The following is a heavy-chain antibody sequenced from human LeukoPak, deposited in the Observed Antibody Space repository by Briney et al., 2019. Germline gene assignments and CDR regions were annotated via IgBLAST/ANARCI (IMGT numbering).Heavy chain of an antibody. D-gene: IGHD3-22*01. CDR1: GFTFSSYA. CDR3: AKVGDSSGYYHVGYDY. J-gene: IGHJ4*02. Sequence: GGSLRLSCAASGFTFSSYAMSWVRQAPGKGLEWVSAISGSGGSTYYADSVKGRFTISRDNSKNTLYLQMNSLRAEDTAVYYCAKVGDSSGYYHVGYDYWGQGTLVTVSS. CDR2: ISGSGGST. V-gene: IGHV3-23*01.